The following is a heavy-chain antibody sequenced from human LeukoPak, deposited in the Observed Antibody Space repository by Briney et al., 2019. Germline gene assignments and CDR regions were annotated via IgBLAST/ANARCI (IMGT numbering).Heavy chain of an antibody. J-gene: IGHJ4*02. CDR3: XXXNSDXXDXXPDY. CDR2: IYYSGST. D-gene: IGHD4-23*01. V-gene: IGHV4-39*07. Sequence: SETLSLTCTVSGGSISSSSYYWGWIRQPPGKGLEWIGSIYYSGSTYYNPXXKSRVTISVDTSKNQFSLKLSSVTAADTAVYYXXXXNSDXXDXXPDYWGQGTLVTVSS. CDR1: GGSISSSSYY.